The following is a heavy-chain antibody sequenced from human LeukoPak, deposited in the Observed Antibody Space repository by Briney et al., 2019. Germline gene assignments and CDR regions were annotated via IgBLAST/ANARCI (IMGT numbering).Heavy chain of an antibody. D-gene: IGHD1-14*01. J-gene: IGHJ4*02. Sequence: GGSLRLSCAASGFTFSTYWMSWVRQAPGKGLEWVANIQQDGSEKYYVDSVKGRLTISRDNAKNSLYLQMNSLRVEDTAVYYCARRWVSGSNFDSWGQGTLVTVSS. CDR2: IQQDGSEK. V-gene: IGHV3-7*01. CDR1: GFTFSTYW. CDR3: ARRWVSGSNFDS.